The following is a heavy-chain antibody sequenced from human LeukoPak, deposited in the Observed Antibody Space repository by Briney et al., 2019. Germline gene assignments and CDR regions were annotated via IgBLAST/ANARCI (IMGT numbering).Heavy chain of an antibody. CDR3: ARVRIRYFDWLFPRLYYFDY. CDR2: IYYSGST. J-gene: IGHJ4*02. V-gene: IGHV4-30-4*01. CDR1: GCSISSGDYY. D-gene: IGHD3-9*01. Sequence: SQTVSLTCTVYGCSISSGDYYWSWIRQPPGKGLEWIGYIYYSGSTYYNPSLKSRVTISVDTSKNQFSLKLSSVTAADTAVYYCARVRIRYFDWLFPRLYYFDYWGQGTLVTVSS.